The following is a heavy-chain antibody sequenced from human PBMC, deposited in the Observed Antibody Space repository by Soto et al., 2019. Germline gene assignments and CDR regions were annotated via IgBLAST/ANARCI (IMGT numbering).Heavy chain of an antibody. J-gene: IGHJ6*02. V-gene: IGHV1-18*01. CDR1: GYTFIRYG. CDR3: ARGGYYDNSWGKLSHYGLDV. D-gene: IGHD3-16*01. Sequence: QVQLAQSANEVKKPGASVRVSCKAAGYTFIRYGIAWVRQAPGQGLEWMGWISPYNDYTVYAQKFQGRVSMTADTSTRTLYXXLRGLKSDATAVYYCARGGYYDNSWGKLSHYGLDVWGQGTSVSVSS. CDR2: ISPYNDYT.